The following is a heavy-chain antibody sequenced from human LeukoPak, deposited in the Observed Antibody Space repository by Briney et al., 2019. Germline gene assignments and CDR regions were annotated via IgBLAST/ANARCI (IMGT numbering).Heavy chain of an antibody. D-gene: IGHD3-10*01. CDR3: ARRVLWFGVRFDY. Sequence: SQTLSLTCTVSGGSISSGSYYWSWIRQPAGKGLEWIGRIYTSGSTNYNPSLKSRVTISVDTSKNQFSLKLSSVTAADTAVYYCARRVLWFGVRFDYWGQGTLVTVSS. V-gene: IGHV4-61*02. J-gene: IGHJ4*02. CDR1: GGSISSGSYY. CDR2: IYTSGST.